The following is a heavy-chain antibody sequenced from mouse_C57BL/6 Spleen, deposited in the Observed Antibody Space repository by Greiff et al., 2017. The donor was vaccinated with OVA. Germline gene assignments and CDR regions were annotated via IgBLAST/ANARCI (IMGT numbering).Heavy chain of an antibody. V-gene: IGHV1-50*01. Sequence: QVQLQQPGAELVKPGASVKLSCKASGYTFTSYWMQWVKQRPGQGLEWIGEIDPSDSYPNYNQKFKGKATLPVDTSSSTAYMQLSSLTSEDSAVYYCARREYGYPCAYWGQGTLVTVSA. CDR3: ARREYGYPCAY. CDR1: GYTFTSYW. D-gene: IGHD2-2*01. J-gene: IGHJ3*01. CDR2: IDPSDSYP.